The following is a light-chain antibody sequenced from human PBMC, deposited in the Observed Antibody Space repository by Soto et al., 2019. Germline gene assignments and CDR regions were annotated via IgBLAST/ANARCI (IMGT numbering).Light chain of an antibody. Sequence: EIVLTQSPGTLSLSPGERATLSCRASQSVSSSYLAWYQQKPGQPPRLLIYGASSRATGIPDRFSGSGSGTDFTLTISRLEPEDFALYYCQQYGSSPLTFGGGTKVDIK. J-gene: IGKJ4*01. V-gene: IGKV3-20*01. CDR3: QQYGSSPLT. CDR2: GAS. CDR1: QSVSSSY.